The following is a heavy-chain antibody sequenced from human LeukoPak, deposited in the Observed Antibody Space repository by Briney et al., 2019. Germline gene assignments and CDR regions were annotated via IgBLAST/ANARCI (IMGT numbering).Heavy chain of an antibody. J-gene: IGHJ4*02. CDR3: ATYSSGSTPFFDY. CDR2: IYYSGST. D-gene: IGHD6-19*01. V-gene: IGHV4-61*01. Sequence: PSETLSLTCTVSGGSVSSGSYYWSWIRQPPGKGLEWIGYIYYSGSTNYNPSLKSRVTISVDTSKNQFSLKLSSVTAADTAVYYCATYSSGSTPFFDYWGQGTLVTVSS. CDR1: GGSVSSGSYY.